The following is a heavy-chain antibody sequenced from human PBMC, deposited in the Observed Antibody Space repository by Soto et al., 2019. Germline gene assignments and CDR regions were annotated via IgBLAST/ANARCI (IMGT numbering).Heavy chain of an antibody. Sequence: QVQLVQSGAEVKKPGSSVKVSCKASGGTFSSYAISWVRQAPGQGLEWMGGIIPIFGTANYAQKSQGSVTITADKSTSTAYMELSSLRPEDTAVYYCARDPTDDYGDYESAYWGQGTLVTVSS. J-gene: IGHJ4*02. CDR2: IIPIFGTA. CDR3: ARDPTDDYGDYESAY. V-gene: IGHV1-69*06. D-gene: IGHD4-17*01. CDR1: GGTFSSYA.